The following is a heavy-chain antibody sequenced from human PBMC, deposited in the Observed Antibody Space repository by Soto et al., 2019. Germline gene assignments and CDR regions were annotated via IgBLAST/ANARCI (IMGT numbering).Heavy chain of an antibody. J-gene: IGHJ4*02. D-gene: IGHD3-22*01. CDR2: IYHSGST. Sequence: PSETLSLTCAVSGGSISSSNWWSWVRQPPGKGLEWIGEIYHSGSTNYNPSLKSRVTISVDKSKNQFSLKLSSVTAADTAVYYCARGPVGYYDSSGELDYWDQGTLVTVSS. CDR1: GGSISSSNW. CDR3: ARGPVGYYDSSGELDY. V-gene: IGHV4-4*02.